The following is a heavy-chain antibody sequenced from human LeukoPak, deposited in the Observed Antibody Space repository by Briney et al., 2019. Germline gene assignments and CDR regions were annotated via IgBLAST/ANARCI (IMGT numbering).Heavy chain of an antibody. CDR1: GGSLSSGGYS. CDR3: ARGYSGYDYYWFDP. D-gene: IGHD5-12*01. CDR2: IYHSEST. V-gene: IGHV4-30-2*01. J-gene: IGHJ5*02. Sequence: SQTLSLTCAVSGGSLSSGGYSWSWIRQPPGKGLEWIGYIYHSESTYYNPSLKSRVTISVDRSKNQFFLKLSSVTAADTAVYYCARGYSGYDYYWFDPWGQGTLVTVSS.